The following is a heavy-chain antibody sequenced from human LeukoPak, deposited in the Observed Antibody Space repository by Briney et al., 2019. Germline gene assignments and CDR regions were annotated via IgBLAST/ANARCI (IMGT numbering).Heavy chain of an antibody. Sequence: SETLSLTCTVSGGSISSYYWSWIRQPPGKGLEWIGYIYYSGSTNYNPSLKSRVTISVDTSKNQFSLKLSSVTAADTAVYYCARLSSSSSWLYYYYYMDVWGKGTTVTVSS. CDR2: IYYSGST. V-gene: IGHV4-59*01. CDR3: ARLSSSSSWLYYYYYMDV. J-gene: IGHJ6*03. D-gene: IGHD6-13*01. CDR1: GGSISSYY.